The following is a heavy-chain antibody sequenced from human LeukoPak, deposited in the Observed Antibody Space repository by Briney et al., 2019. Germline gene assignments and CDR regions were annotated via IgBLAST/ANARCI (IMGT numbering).Heavy chain of an antibody. Sequence: GGSLTLSCAASGFTFSSYEMNWVRQAPGKGLEWVSYISSSGSTIYYADSVKGRFTISRDNAKNSLYLQMNSLRGEDTAMYYCAREHMGVSAFDIWGQGTMVTVSS. D-gene: IGHD1-26*01. CDR3: AREHMGVSAFDI. CDR1: GFTFSSYE. V-gene: IGHV3-48*03. J-gene: IGHJ3*02. CDR2: ISSSGSTI.